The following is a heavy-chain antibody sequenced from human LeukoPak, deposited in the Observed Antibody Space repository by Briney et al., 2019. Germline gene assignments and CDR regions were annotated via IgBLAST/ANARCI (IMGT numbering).Heavy chain of an antibody. V-gene: IGHV4-59*01. D-gene: IGHD3-22*01. CDR2: IYYSGST. J-gene: IGHJ4*02. CDR1: GGSISSYY. Sequence: SETLSLTCTVSGGSISSYYWSWIRQPPGKGLEWIGYIYYSGSTDYNPSLKSRVTISVDTSKNQFSLKLSSVTAADTAVYYCARATWLPVGLYYYDSSGYYYYFDSWGQGTLVTVSS. CDR3: ARATWLPVGLYYYDSSGYYYYFDS.